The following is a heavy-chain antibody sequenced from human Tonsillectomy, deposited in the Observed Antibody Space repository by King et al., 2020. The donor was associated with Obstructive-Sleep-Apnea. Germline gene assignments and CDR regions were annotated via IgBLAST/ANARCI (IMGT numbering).Heavy chain of an antibody. CDR2: ISAYNGNT. CDR1: GYTFTSYG. J-gene: IGHJ4*02. D-gene: IGHD6-19*01. V-gene: IGHV1-18*01. CDR3: ARPTVAGHSGLDY. Sequence: VQLVESGAEVKKPGASVKVSCKASGYTFTSYGISWVRQAPGQGLEWMGWISAYNGNTNNAQELQGRGTMTTVTSTSTAYMELRSLRSDDTAVYYCARPTVAGHSGLDYWGQGTLVTVSS.